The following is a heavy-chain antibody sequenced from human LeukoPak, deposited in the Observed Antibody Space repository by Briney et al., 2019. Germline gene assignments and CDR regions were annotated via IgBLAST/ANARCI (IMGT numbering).Heavy chain of an antibody. CDR3: ARTEGVLLWFGEFASDI. Sequence: ASVKVSCKASGYTFTSYGISWVRQAPGQGLEWMGWISAYNGNTNYAQKLQGRVTMTTDASTSTAYMELRSLRSDDTAVYYCARTEGVLLWFGEFASDIWGQGTMVTVSS. CDR1: GYTFTSYG. D-gene: IGHD3-10*01. J-gene: IGHJ3*02. CDR2: ISAYNGNT. V-gene: IGHV1-18*01.